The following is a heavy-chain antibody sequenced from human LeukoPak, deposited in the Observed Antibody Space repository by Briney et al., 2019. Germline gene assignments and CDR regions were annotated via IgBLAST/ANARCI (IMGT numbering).Heavy chain of an antibody. Sequence: TSETLSLTCTVSGVSISSSSYYWGWIPQPPGKGLEWIGSMYHSGSTYYNPSLKSRVTTSVDTTKNQFSLELSSVTAADTAVYYCARHRYYNILTDNWFDPWGQGTLVTVSS. CDR2: MYHSGST. CDR3: ARHRYYNILTDNWFDP. CDR1: GVSISSSSYY. D-gene: IGHD3-9*01. V-gene: IGHV4-39*01. J-gene: IGHJ5*02.